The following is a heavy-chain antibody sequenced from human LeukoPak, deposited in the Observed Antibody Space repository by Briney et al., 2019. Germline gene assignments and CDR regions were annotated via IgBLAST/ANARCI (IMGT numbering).Heavy chain of an antibody. J-gene: IGHJ3*02. Sequence: RSGGSLRLSCATSGFTFSAAWISWVRQVPGKGLEWVGRIQSIPEGGTTDYAAPVKGRFTISRDVSKNTLYLQMNSLKTEDTAVYYCTTRTWADCFDIWGQGTVVTVSS. CDR3: TTRTWADCFDI. CDR2: IQSIPEGGTT. CDR1: GFTFSAAW. D-gene: IGHD2-21*01. V-gene: IGHV3-15*01.